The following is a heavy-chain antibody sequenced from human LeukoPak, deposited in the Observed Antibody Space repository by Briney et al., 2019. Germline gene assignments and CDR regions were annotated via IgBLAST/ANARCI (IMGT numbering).Heavy chain of an antibody. D-gene: IGHD6-13*01. J-gene: IGHJ5*02. CDR1: GYTFTSYD. Sequence: ASVKVSCKASGYTFTSYDINWVRQATGQGLEWMGWMNPNSGNTGYAQKFQGRVTMTRNTSISTAYMELSSLRSEDTAVYYCARQDSSSWYGNWFDPWGQGTLVTVSS. V-gene: IGHV1-8*01. CDR2: MNPNSGNT. CDR3: ARQDSSSWYGNWFDP.